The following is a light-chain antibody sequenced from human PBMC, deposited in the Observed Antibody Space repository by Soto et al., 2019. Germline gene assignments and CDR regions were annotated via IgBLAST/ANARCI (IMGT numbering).Light chain of an antibody. J-gene: IGKJ5*01. Sequence: DIQMTQSPSSVSSSVGDRVTITCRASQSISSSLAWYQQKPGTVPKLLIYAASSLQSGVPSRFSGSGAGTEFPLSITRLQPEYFGTYYCHQGDSFPITFGQGTRLEIK. V-gene: IGKV1-12*01. CDR1: QSISSS. CDR2: AAS. CDR3: HQGDSFPIT.